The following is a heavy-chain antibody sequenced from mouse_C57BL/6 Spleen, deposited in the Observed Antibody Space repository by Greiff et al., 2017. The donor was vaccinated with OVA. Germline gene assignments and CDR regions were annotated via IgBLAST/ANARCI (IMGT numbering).Heavy chain of an antibody. CDR2: INYDGSST. CDR3: ARVLSYWYFDV. J-gene: IGHJ1*03. CDR1: GFTFSDYY. D-gene: IGHD1-1*02. Sequence: EVQLVESEGGLVQPGSSMKLSCTASGFTFSDYYMAWVRQVPEKGLEWVANINYDGSSTYYLDSLKSRFIISRDNAKNILYLQMSSLKSEDTATYYCARVLSYWYFDVWGTGTTVTVSS. V-gene: IGHV5-16*01.